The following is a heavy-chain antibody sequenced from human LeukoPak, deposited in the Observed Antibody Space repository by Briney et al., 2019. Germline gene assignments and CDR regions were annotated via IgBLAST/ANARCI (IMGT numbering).Heavy chain of an antibody. V-gene: IGHV4-59*01. Sequence: SETLSLTCTVSGGSIGSYYWSWIRQPPGKGLEWIGYIYYSGSTNYNPSLKSRVTISVDTSKNQFSLKLSSVTAADTAVYYCARAYYDSSGYYYWSFDYWGQGTLVTVSS. CDR3: ARAYYDSSGYYYWSFDY. D-gene: IGHD3-22*01. CDR2: IYYSGST. CDR1: GGSIGSYY. J-gene: IGHJ4*02.